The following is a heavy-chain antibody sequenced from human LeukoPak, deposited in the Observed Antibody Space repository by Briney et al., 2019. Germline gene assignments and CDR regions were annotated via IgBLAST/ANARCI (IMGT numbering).Heavy chain of an antibody. CDR3: AKDVRVGGGGMDV. V-gene: IGHV3-23*01. CDR2: ISSSGDNT. Sequence: GGSLRLSCAASGVTFSSYAMTWVRQAPGKGLEWVSLISSSGDNTYYADSVKGRFTISRDNSKNTLSLQMNSLRAEDTAVYYCAKDVRVGGGGMDVWGQGTPVTVSS. D-gene: IGHD1-26*01. J-gene: IGHJ6*02. CDR1: GVTFSSYA.